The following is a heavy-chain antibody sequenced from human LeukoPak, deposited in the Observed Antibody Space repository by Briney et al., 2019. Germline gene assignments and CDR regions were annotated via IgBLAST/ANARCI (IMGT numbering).Heavy chain of an antibody. CDR2: IYSDDRT. V-gene: IGHV3-53*04. CDR3: AREVMAKRRAFDI. Sequence: GGSQRLSCAVSGFSASSNYMSWVRQAPGKGLEWVSVIYSDDRTYYADSVKGRFTISRHTSKKTLYLQMNSLRAEDTAVYYCAREVMAKRRAFDIWGQGTVVSVSS. J-gene: IGHJ3*02. CDR1: GFSASSNY. D-gene: IGHD2-8*01.